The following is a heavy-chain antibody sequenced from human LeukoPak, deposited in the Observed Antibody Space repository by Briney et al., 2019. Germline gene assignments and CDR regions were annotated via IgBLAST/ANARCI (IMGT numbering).Heavy chain of an antibody. CDR3: ARDPVHYYYGMDV. CDR2: IYHSGST. V-gene: IGHV4-30-2*05. Sequence: SETLSLTCAVSGGSISSGGYSWSWIRQPPGKGLEWIGYIYHSGSTYYNPSLKSRVTISVDTSKNQFSLKLSSVTAADTAVYYCARDPVHYYYGMDVWGQGTTVTVSS. D-gene: IGHD2-8*01. J-gene: IGHJ6*02. CDR1: GGSISSGGYS.